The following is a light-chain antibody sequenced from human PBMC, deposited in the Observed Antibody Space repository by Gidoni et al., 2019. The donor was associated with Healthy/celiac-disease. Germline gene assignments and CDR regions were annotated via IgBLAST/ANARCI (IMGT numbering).Light chain of an antibody. CDR1: QSISSY. V-gene: IGKV1-39*01. CDR2: AAA. CDR3: QQSYSTPYT. J-gene: IGKJ2*01. Sequence: IPMTQSPSSLSASVGDRVTIPCRASQSISSYLNWYQQKPGKAPKLLIYAAASLQSGVPSRFSGSGSGTDFTLTISSLQPEDFATYYCQQSYSTPYTFGQGTKLEIK.